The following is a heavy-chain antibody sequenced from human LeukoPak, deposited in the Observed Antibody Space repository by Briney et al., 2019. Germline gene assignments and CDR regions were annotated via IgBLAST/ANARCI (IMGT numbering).Heavy chain of an antibody. CDR1: GFTFSSYA. CDR3: ANVKGSSGWLGDYYFYY. D-gene: IGHD6-19*01. V-gene: IGHV3-23*01. Sequence: PGGSLRLSCAASGFTFSSYAMSWVRQAPGKGLEWVSAISGSGGSTYYADSVKGRFTISRDNSKNTLYLQMNSLRAEDTAVYYCANVKGSSGWLGDYYFYYWGQGTLVTVSS. J-gene: IGHJ4*02. CDR2: ISGSGGST.